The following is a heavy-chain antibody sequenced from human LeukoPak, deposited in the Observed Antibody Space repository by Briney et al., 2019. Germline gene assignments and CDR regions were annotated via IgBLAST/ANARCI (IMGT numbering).Heavy chain of an antibody. CDR2: INPNSGGT. V-gene: IGHV1-2*02. J-gene: IGHJ4*02. Sequence: ASVKASCKASGYNFNAYYINWVRQAPGQGLEWMGWINPNSGGTDYAQKFQGRVTVTRDTSINTAYMELSRLTSDDTAVYYCARDKGSGSSIDYWGQGTLVTVSS. CDR1: GYNFNAYY. CDR3: ARDKGSGSSIDY. D-gene: IGHD3-10*01.